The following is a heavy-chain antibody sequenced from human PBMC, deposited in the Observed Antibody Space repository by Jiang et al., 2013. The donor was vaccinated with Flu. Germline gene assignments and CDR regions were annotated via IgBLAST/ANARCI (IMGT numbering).Heavy chain of an antibody. Sequence: ISAYNGNTNYAQKLQGRVTMTTDTSTSTAYMELRSLRSDDTAVYYCARDVSQDCSSTSCYTGFDYWGQGTLVTVS. CDR3: ARDVSQDCSSTSCYTGFDY. CDR2: ISAYNGNT. D-gene: IGHD2-2*02. J-gene: IGHJ4*02. V-gene: IGHV1-18*01.